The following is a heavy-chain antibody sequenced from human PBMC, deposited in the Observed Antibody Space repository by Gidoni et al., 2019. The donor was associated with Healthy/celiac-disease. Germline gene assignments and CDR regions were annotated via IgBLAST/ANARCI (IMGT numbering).Heavy chain of an antibody. CDR1: GGSTSSGSYY. D-gene: IGHD6-19*01. J-gene: IGHJ5*02. Sequence: QVQLQESGPGLVKPSQTLSLTCTVSGGSTSSGSYYWSWIRQPAGKGLEWIGRIYTSGSTNYNPSLKSRVTMSVDTSKNQFSLKLSSVTAADTAVYYCARDRWHPGWGGWFDPWGQGTLVTVSS. CDR2: IYTSGST. V-gene: IGHV4-61*02. CDR3: ARDRWHPGWGGWFDP.